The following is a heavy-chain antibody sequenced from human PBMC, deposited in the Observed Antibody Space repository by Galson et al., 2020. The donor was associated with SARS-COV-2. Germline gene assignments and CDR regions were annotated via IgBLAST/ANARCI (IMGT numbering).Heavy chain of an antibody. D-gene: IGHD6-13*01. CDR3: ARLTTAGGFDH. J-gene: IGHJ4*02. CDR1: GFSFSYND. Sequence: GGSLRLSCAVSGFSFSYNDMQWVRQAPGKGLEWVALISYDGSNKYYADSVKGRFTISRDNSKNTLYLQMSSLRVEDTAVYFCARLTTAGGFDHWGQGTLVTVSS. CDR2: ISYDGSNK. V-gene: IGHV3-30*03.